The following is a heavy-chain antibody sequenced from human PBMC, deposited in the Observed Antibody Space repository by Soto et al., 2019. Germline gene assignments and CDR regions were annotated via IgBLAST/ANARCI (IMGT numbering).Heavy chain of an antibody. D-gene: IGHD2-15*01. CDR3: ARVSFDCSGGSCYIFDY. CDR2: IYHSGST. CDR1: GGSISSSNW. V-gene: IGHV4-4*02. J-gene: IGHJ4*02. Sequence: SETLSLTCAVSGGSISSSNWWSWVRQPPGKGLEWIGEIYHSGSTNYNPSLKSRVTISVDKSKNQFSLKLSSVTAADTAMYYCARVSFDCSGGSCYIFDYWGQGTRVTVSS.